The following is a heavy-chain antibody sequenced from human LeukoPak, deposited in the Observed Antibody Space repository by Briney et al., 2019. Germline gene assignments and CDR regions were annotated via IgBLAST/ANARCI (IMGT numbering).Heavy chain of an antibody. CDR1: GYTFTGYY. V-gene: IGHV1-2*02. D-gene: IGHD3-10*01. CDR3: AREARRYYGSGSYFFDY. Sequence: ASVKVSCKASGYTFTGYYMHWVRQAPGQGLEWMGWINPNSGGTNYAQKFQGRVTMTRDTSISTAYMELSRLRSDDTAVYYCAREARRYYGSGSYFFDYWGQGTLVTVSS. J-gene: IGHJ4*02. CDR2: INPNSGGT.